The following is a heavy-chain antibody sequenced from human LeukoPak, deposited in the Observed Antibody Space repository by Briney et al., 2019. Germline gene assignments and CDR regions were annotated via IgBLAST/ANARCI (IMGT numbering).Heavy chain of an antibody. CDR1: GDSISSHY. V-gene: IGHV4-4*07. CDR3: AKESGSSLPYFYSYIDV. Sequence: KSSETLCLTCTVSGDSISSHYWSWVRQPAGKGLEWVGRVYSSGTTKYNPSLKSRVTMSVDTSKNQFSLKLSSVTAADTAVYFCAKESGSSLPYFYSYIDVWGKGTTVTISS. D-gene: IGHD6-13*01. J-gene: IGHJ6*03. CDR2: VYSSGTT.